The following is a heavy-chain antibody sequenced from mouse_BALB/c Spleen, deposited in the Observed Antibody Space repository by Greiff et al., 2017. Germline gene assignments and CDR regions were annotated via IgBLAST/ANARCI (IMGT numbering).Heavy chain of an antibody. CDR1: GFTFSSYA. J-gene: IGHJ4*01. D-gene: IGHD2-4*01. CDR2: ISSGGST. CDR3: ARGGRITTDAMDY. Sequence: EVKLVESGGGLVKPGGSLKLSCAASGFTFSSYAMSWVRQTPEKRLEWVASISSGGSTYYPDSVKGRFTISRDNARNILYLQMSSLRSEDTAMYYCARGGRITTDAMDYWGQGTSVTVSS. V-gene: IGHV5-6-5*01.